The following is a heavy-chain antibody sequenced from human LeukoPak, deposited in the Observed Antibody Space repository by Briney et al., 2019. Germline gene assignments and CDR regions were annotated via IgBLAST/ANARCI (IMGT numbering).Heavy chain of an antibody. J-gene: IGHJ6*02. D-gene: IGHD6-19*01. CDR3: TKVAVAGIGYYYYGMDV. Sequence: GRSLRLSCAASGFTFSSYGMHWVRQAPGKGLEWVAVIWYDGSNKYYADSVKGRFTISRDNSKNTLYLQMNSLRAEDTALYYCTKVAVAGIGYYYYGMDVWGQGTTVTVSS. CDR1: GFTFSSYG. V-gene: IGHV3-33*06. CDR2: IWYDGSNK.